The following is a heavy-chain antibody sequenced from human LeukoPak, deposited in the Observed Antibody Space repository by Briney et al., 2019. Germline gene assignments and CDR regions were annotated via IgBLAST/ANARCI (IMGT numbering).Heavy chain of an antibody. D-gene: IGHD3-22*01. CDR1: GITLRNYG. CDR3: AKRGVVIRVILVGFHKEAYYFDS. V-gene: IGHV3-23*01. J-gene: IGHJ4*02. CDR2: ISDSGGRT. Sequence: GGSLRLSCAVSGITLRNYGMSWVRQAPGKGLEWVAGISDSGGRTNYADSVKGRFTISRDNPKNTLYLQMNSLRPEDTAVYFCAKRGVVIRVILVGFHKEAYYFDSWGQGVLVTVSS.